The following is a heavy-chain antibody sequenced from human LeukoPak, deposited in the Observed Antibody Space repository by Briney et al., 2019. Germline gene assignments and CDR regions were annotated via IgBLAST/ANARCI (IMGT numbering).Heavy chain of an antibody. CDR2: IWYDGSNK. CDR1: GFNFSTYG. CDR3: ARWFGELGLDY. J-gene: IGHJ4*02. V-gene: IGHV3-33*01. D-gene: IGHD3-10*01. Sequence: GGSLRLSCAASGFNFSTYGMPWVRQAPGKGLEWVAVIWYDGSNKYYADSVKGRFTISRDNSKNTLYLQMNSLRAEDTAVYYCARWFGELGLDYWGQGTLVTVSS.